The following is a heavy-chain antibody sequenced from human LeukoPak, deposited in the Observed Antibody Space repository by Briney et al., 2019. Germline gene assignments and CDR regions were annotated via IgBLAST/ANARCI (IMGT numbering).Heavy chain of an antibody. CDR3: ARDLRKGARREYYLDY. J-gene: IGHJ4*02. CDR1: GGTFSSYA. CDR2: IIPIFGTA. D-gene: IGHD6-6*01. Sequence: VASVKVSCKASGGTFSSYAISWVRQAPGQGLEWMGGIIPIFGTANYAQKFQGRVTITADKSTSTAYMELSSLRSEDTAVYYCARDLRKGARREYYLDYWGQGTLVTVSS. V-gene: IGHV1-69*06.